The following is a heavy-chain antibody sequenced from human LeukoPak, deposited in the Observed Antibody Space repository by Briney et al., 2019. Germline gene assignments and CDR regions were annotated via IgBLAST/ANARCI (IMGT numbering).Heavy chain of an antibody. CDR2: ISGRGGST. Sequence: TGGPLRLSCAASGFTFSSYAMFWVRHAPGKGLEWVSAISGRGGSTYYADSVQGRFTISRDNSKNTVYLQMNSLRAEDTAVYYCAKDVLVRYYDSSGYYCDYWRQGTLVTVSS. CDR1: GFTFSSYA. CDR3: AKDVLVRYYDSSGYYCDY. D-gene: IGHD3-22*01. J-gene: IGHJ4*02. V-gene: IGHV3-23*01.